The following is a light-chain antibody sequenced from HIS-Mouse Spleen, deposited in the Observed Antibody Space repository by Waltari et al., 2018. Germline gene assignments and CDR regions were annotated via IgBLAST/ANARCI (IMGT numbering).Light chain of an antibody. Sequence: QSVLTQPPSASGTPGQRVTISCSGSSSNIGSNYVYWYQQLPGTAPKLLIHRNNQRPSGVPDRFSGSKSGTSASLAISGLRSEDEADYYCAAWDDSLSVLWVFGGGTKLTVL. J-gene: IGLJ3*02. CDR2: RNN. V-gene: IGLV1-47*01. CDR1: SSNIGSNY. CDR3: AAWDDSLSVLWV.